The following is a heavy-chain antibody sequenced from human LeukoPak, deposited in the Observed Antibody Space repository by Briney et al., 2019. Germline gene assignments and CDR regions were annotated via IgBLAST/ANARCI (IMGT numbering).Heavy chain of an antibody. CDR1: GFTFSSYA. D-gene: IGHD1-26*01. J-gene: IGHJ4*02. V-gene: IGHV3-30*07. CDR3: ARDRGSYFGFDY. CDR2: ISYDGSNK. Sequence: PGRSLRLSCAASGFTFSSYAMHWVRQAPGKGLEWVAVISYDGSNKYYADSVKGRFTISRDNSKNTLYLQMNSLRAEDTAVYYCARDRGSYFGFDYWGQGTLVTVSS.